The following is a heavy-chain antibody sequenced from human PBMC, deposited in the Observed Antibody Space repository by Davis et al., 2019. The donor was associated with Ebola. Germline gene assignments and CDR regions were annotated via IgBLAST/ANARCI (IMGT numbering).Heavy chain of an antibody. CDR2: IYYTGST. CDR1: GGPISSYY. CDR3: AKGTYSSMAAWFDP. V-gene: IGHV4-59*08. J-gene: IGHJ5*02. Sequence: SETLSLTCVVSGGPISSYYWNWIRQSPGQGLEWIGHIYYTGSTDYNPSLKSRVTISVGTSKNEFSLELSSVTAADTAVYYCAKGTYSSMAAWFDPWGQGILVTVSS. D-gene: IGHD2-21*01.